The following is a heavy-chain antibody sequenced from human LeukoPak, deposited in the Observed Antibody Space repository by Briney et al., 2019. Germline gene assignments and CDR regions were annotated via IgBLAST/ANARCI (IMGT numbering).Heavy chain of an antibody. J-gene: IGHJ4*02. CDR2: TYYRSKWSY. CDR1: GDSVSSNSAA. D-gene: IGHD1-26*01. V-gene: IGHV6-1*01. Sequence: SQTLSLTRAIYGDSVSSNSAAWNWIRQSPSRGLEWLGRTYYRSKWSYNYAISVKRRISISPDTSKNQFSLQLNSVTPEDTAVYYCARIVGGAPDYWGQGTLVTVSS. CDR3: ARIVGGAPDY.